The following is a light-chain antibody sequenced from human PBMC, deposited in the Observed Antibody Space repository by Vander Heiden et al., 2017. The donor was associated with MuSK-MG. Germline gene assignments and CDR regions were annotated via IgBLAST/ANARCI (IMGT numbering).Light chain of an antibody. CDR1: QSISSY. CDR2: AAS. J-gene: IGKJ4*01. CDR3: QQSDSTPIT. V-gene: IGKV1-39*01. Sequence: DIQMTQSPSSLSASVGDRVTITCRASQSISSYLNWYQQKPGKAPKLLIYAASSLQSGVPSRFSGSGSGTDFTLTISRLQPEDFATYYCQQSDSTPITFGGETKVEIK.